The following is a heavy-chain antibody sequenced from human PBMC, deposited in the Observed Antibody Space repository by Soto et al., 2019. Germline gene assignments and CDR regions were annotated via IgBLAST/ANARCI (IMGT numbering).Heavy chain of an antibody. V-gene: IGHV1-18*01. CDR2: INTYNGNT. Sequence: QVQLVQSGAEVKKPGASVKVSCKASGYTFTSYGISWVRQAPGQGLEWMGWINTYNGNTNYAQKLLGRVTKTTDTSTNTAYMALRSLGANDTSVYYCAGDWFGIDYWGQGTLVTVSS. CDR1: GYTFTSYG. CDR3: AGDWFGIDY. D-gene: IGHD3-16*01. J-gene: IGHJ4*02.